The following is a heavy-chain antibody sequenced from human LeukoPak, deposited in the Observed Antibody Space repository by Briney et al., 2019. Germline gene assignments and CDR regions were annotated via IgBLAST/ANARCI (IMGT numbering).Heavy chain of an antibody. Sequence: GGSLRLSCAVSGFTFSSYNMNWVRQAPGRGLEWVSYISSSSSTIYYADSVKGRFTISTDNAKKSLYLQMNYLGAEDTAVYYCARDTGTDALDYWGQGTLVTVSS. CDR3: ARDTGTDALDY. V-gene: IGHV3-48*04. D-gene: IGHD1-1*01. CDR2: ISSSSSTI. J-gene: IGHJ4*02. CDR1: GFTFSSYN.